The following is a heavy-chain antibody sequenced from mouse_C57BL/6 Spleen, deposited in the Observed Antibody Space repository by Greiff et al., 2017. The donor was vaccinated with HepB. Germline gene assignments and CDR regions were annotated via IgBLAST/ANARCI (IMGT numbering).Heavy chain of an antibody. CDR2: IYPGDGDT. Sequence: VQLQQSGAELVKPGASVKISCKASGYAFSSYWMNWVKQRPGKGLEWIGQIYPGDGDTNYNGKFKGKATLTADKSSSTAYMQLSSLTSEDSAVYFCARVGYGPLYAMDYWGQGTSVTVSS. V-gene: IGHV1-80*01. J-gene: IGHJ4*01. D-gene: IGHD1-1*01. CDR1: GYAFSSYW. CDR3: ARVGYGPLYAMDY.